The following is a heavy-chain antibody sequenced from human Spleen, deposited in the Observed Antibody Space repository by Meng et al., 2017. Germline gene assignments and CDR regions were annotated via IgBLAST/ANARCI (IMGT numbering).Heavy chain of an antibody. CDR2: FNPKSGGS. D-gene: IGHD4-17*01. CDR1: GGTFTNYV. Sequence: QALLVPPGAEVVKPGPSVKVSCKAPGGTFTNYVIGWVRQAPGQGLEWMGRFNPKSGGSNSAQRFQGRVTMTRDTSISTAYMELSRLSSDDTAVYYCASGYGDFRYNWFDPWGQGTLVTVSS. V-gene: IGHV1-2*06. J-gene: IGHJ5*02. CDR3: ASGYGDFRYNWFDP.